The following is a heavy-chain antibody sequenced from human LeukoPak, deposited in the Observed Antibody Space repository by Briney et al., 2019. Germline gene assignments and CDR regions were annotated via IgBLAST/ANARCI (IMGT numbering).Heavy chain of an antibody. CDR1: GYTFTGYY. CDR2: INPNSGGT. J-gene: IGHJ4*02. CDR3: AREGDLGVFFDY. V-gene: IGHV1-2*02. Sequence: ASVKVSCKASGYTFTGYYMHWVRQAPGQGLEWMGWINPNSGGTNYAQKFQGGVTMTRDTSISTAYMELSRLRSDDTAVYYCAREGDLGVFFDYWGQGTLVTVSS. D-gene: IGHD5/OR15-5a*01.